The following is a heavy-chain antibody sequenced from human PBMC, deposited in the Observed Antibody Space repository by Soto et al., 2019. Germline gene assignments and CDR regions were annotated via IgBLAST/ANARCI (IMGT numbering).Heavy chain of an antibody. CDR1: GFTFSSYA. CDR2: ISGSGDST. CDR3: ARRGPGTYFDY. Sequence: EVQLLDSGGGLVQPGGSLRLCWAASGFTFSSYAMNWVRQAPGKGLEWVSVISGSGDSTYYADSVKGRFTISRDNSKNTLYLQMNSLRAKDTAVYYCARRGPGTYFDYWGQGTLVTVSS. V-gene: IGHV3-23*01. D-gene: IGHD6-13*01. J-gene: IGHJ4*02.